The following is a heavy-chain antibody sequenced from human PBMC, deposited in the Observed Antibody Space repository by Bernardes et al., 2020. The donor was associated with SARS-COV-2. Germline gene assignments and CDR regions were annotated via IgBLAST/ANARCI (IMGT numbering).Heavy chain of an antibody. Sequence: ETLSLTCTVSGGSISSYYWSWIRQPPGKGLEWIGYIYYTGSTNYNPSLEGRVTISLDTSKNQFSLNLTSVTAADTAVYYCARDSSGWFNSYFYSGLDVWGQGTTVTVSS. V-gene: IGHV4-59*01. J-gene: IGHJ6*02. CDR2: IYYTGST. CDR3: ARDSSGWFNSYFYSGLDV. CDR1: GGSISSYY. D-gene: IGHD6-19*01.